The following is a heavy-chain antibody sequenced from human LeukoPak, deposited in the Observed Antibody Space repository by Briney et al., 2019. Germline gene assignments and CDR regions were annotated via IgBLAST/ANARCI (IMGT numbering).Heavy chain of an antibody. D-gene: IGHD3-22*01. CDR1: GFTFSSYG. V-gene: IGHV3-30*02. CDR3: ARSPIVVAPFDY. CDR2: IRYDGSNK. J-gene: IGHJ4*02. Sequence: PGGSLRLSCAASGFTFSSYGMHWVRQAPGKGLEWVAFIRYDGSNKYYADSVKGRFTISRDNSKNTLYLQMNSLRAEDTAVYYCARSPIVVAPFDYWGQGTLVTVSS.